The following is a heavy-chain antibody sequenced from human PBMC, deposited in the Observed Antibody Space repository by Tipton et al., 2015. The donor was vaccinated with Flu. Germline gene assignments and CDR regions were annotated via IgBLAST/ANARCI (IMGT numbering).Heavy chain of an antibody. D-gene: IGHD6-19*01. Sequence: TLSLTCTVSGASITIYYLTWIPQPPGRGLEWIGPIYYSGSTDNNPSLKSRVTTAVDTSKSQFPLKLSSVTAADTAVYYCARGYSSGHHDYWGQGTLVTVST. CDR1: GASITIYY. V-gene: IGHV4-59*12. CDR3: ARGYSSGHHDY. CDR2: IYYSGST. J-gene: IGHJ4*02.